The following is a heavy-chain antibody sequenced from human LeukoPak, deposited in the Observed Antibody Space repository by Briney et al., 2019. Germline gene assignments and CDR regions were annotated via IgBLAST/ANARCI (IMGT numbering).Heavy chain of an antibody. CDR2: INSDGSST. D-gene: IGHD1-26*01. Sequence: GGSLRLSCAASGFTFSSYWMHWVRQAPGKGLVWVSRINSDGSSTSYADSVKGRFTISRGNAKNTLYLQMNSLRAEDTAVYYCVRPSGSYLDAFDIWGQGTMVTVSS. CDR1: GFTFSSYW. J-gene: IGHJ3*02. CDR3: VRPSGSYLDAFDI. V-gene: IGHV3-74*01.